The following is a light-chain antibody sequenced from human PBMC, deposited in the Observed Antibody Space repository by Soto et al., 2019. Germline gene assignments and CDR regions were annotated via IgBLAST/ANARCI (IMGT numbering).Light chain of an antibody. CDR1: QSINSW. V-gene: IGKV1-5*01. J-gene: IGKJ1*01. CDR2: DAY. CDR3: QQYYSYPRT. Sequence: IHMTHSPSTLSASVGDKFTISCRATQSINSWLSWYQQKPGKAPKLLNYDAYSLESGVPQMFSGSGSVTEFPLNMSGLQTDDFETYYCQQYYSYPRTSGHGIKVDNK.